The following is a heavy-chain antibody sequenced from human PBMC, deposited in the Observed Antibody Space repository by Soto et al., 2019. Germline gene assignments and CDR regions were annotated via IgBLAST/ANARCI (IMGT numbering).Heavy chain of an antibody. Sequence: SVKVSCKASGGTFSSYAISWVRQAPGQGLEWMGGIIPIFGTANYAQKFQGRVTITADESTSTAYMELSSLRSEETAVYYCAREWRRIAARPQEPIEGMDVWGQGTTVTVSS. CDR2: IIPIFGTA. V-gene: IGHV1-69*13. J-gene: IGHJ6*02. CDR1: GGTFSSYA. CDR3: AREWRRIAARPQEPIEGMDV. D-gene: IGHD6-6*01.